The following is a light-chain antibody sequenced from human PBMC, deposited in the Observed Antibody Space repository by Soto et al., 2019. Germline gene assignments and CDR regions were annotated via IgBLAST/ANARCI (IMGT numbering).Light chain of an antibody. Sequence: DIQMTQSPSALSGSVGDRVTITCRASQNIETWLAWYQQAPGKAPKLLIYDASTLKTGVPSRFSGSGSGTEFTLTIGSLQPDDYATYYCQQYNSEPWTFGQGTKLDIK. V-gene: IGKV1-5*01. J-gene: IGKJ1*01. CDR3: QQYNSEPWT. CDR1: QNIETW. CDR2: DAS.